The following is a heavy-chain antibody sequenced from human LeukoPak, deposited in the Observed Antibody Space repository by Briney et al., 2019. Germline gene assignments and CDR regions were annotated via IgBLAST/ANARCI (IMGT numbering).Heavy chain of an antibody. Sequence: SVKVSCKASGGAFSSSAVSWVRQAPGQGLEWMGGIIPVFNSPNYAQKFLGRLTITADESTRTAYMKLSSLRSEDTAVYYCARDYGVGSTAFDYFWGQGTLVTVSS. CDR1: GGAFSSSA. D-gene: IGHD1-26*01. CDR2: IIPVFNSP. V-gene: IGHV1-69*13. CDR3: ARDYGVGSTAFDYF. J-gene: IGHJ4*02.